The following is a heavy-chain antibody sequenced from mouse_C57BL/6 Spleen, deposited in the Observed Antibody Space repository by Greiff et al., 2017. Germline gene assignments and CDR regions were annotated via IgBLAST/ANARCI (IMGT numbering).Heavy chain of an antibody. V-gene: IGHV1-81*01. CDR3: ARGEAMDY. CDR1: GYTFTSYG. CDR2: IYPRRGNT. Sequence: VQLQQSGAELARPGASVKLSCKASGYTFTSYGISWVKQRTGQGLEWIGEIYPRRGNTYYNEKFKGKATLTADKASSTAYMVLRSLTSEDSAVYFCARGEAMDYWGQGTSVTVSS. J-gene: IGHJ4*01.